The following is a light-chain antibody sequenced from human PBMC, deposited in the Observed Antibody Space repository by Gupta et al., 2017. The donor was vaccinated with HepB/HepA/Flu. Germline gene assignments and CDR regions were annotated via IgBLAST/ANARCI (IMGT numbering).Light chain of an antibody. Sequence: DIQMNHSPSTLSTSVGDRVTITCRASQIISSWLAWYQQKPGKAPKLLIYKASSSESGVPSRCSGSGCGTEFSITISSRQQDDYATYYCQQYNSYSGYTFGQGTKLEIK. V-gene: IGKV1-5*03. CDR1: QIISSW. CDR3: QQYNSYSGYT. CDR2: KAS. J-gene: IGKJ2*01.